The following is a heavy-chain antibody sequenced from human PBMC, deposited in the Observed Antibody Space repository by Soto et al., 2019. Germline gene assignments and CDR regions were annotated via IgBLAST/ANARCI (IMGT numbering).Heavy chain of an antibody. CDR3: ARRPSNAATNWFDP. CDR2: IYYSGST. J-gene: IGHJ5*02. Sequence: SETLSLTCTVSGGSISSYYWSWIWQPPGKGLEWIGYIYYSGSTNYNPSLKSRVTISVDTSKNQFSLKLSSVTAADTAVYYCARRPSNAATNWFDPWGQGTLVTVSS. CDR1: GGSISSYY. D-gene: IGHD6-25*01. V-gene: IGHV4-59*01.